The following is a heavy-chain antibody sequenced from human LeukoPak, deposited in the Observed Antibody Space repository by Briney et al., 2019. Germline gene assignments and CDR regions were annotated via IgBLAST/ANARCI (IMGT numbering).Heavy chain of an antibody. CDR1: GFTFSDYS. CDR2: IRTNIENTM. J-gene: IGHJ3*02. D-gene: IGHD2-21*01. V-gene: IGHV3-48*02. Sequence: PGGSLRLSCAASGFTFSDYSMNWVRQAPGKGLEWISNIRTNIENTMFYADSVKGRFTISRDDAKNSLSLQMNSLRDEDTAVYYCVRDHIYAFDIWGRGTTVTVSS. CDR3: VRDHIYAFDI.